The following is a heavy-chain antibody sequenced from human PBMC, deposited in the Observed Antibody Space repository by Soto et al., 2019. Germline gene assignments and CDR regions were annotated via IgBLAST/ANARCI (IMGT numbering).Heavy chain of an antibody. V-gene: IGHV1-18*01. D-gene: IGHD6-19*01. CDR3: SRFIMVGGWFDPNYYHGMDF. Sequence: QVQLVQSGAEVKKPGASVTVSCKTSGYTFSNYGINWVRQAPGQGLEWMGWISGYNGNTNYAQTVQGRVTMTTDTSTGTVYMELRSLKSEDTAIYYCSRFIMVGGWFDPNYYHGMDFWGQGTTVTVSS. J-gene: IGHJ6*02. CDR1: GYTFSNYG. CDR2: ISGYNGNT.